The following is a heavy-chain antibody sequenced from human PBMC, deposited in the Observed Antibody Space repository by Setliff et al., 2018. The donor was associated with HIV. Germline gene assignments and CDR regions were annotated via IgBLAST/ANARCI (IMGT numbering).Heavy chain of an antibody. Sequence: PSETLSLTCTVSGYSISSGYYWGWIRQPPGKGLEWIGSICQTGSTNYNPSLKSRVTVSLDMSKNQFSLKLTSVTAADTAVYYCGRQAWDHQSSGYFVDYWGQGTLVTVSS. V-gene: IGHV4-38-2*02. D-gene: IGHD6-19*01. CDR2: ICQTGST. J-gene: IGHJ4*02. CDR1: GYSISSGYY. CDR3: GRQAWDHQSSGYFVDY.